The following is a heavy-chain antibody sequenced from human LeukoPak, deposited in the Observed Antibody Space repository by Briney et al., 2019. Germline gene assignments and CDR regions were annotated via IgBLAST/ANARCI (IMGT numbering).Heavy chain of an antibody. D-gene: IGHD6-19*01. J-gene: IGHJ4*02. CDR1: GFSFSSYW. CDR2: INEGANVK. CDR3: ARVGKNGWDFDH. V-gene: IGHV3-7*01. Sequence: GGSLRLSCEGSGFSFSSYWMTWVRQAPGPGLEWLANINEGANVKFYVDSVKGRFIISRDNTKNSLYLQMSILRAEDTALYYCARVGKNGWDFDHWGQGTLVTVSS.